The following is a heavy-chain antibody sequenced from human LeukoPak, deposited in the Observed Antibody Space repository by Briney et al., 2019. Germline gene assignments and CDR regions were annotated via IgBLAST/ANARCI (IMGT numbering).Heavy chain of an antibody. CDR3: ASYCSSTSCLDAFDI. D-gene: IGHD2-2*01. V-gene: IGHV4-59*01. Sequence: PSETLSLTCTVSGGSISSYYWSWIRQPPGKGLEWIGNIYYSGSTNYNPSLKSRVTISVDTSKNQFSLKLSSVTAADTAVYYCASYCSSTSCLDAFDIWGQGTMVTVSS. J-gene: IGHJ3*02. CDR1: GGSISSYY. CDR2: IYYSGST.